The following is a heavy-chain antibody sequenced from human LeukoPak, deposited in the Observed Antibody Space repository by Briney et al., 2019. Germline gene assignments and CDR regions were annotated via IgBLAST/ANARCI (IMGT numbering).Heavy chain of an antibody. Sequence: PSETLSLTCTVSGGSIRSYYWSWIRQPPGKGLEWIGYIYYSGSTNYNPSLKSRVTISVDTSKNQFSLKLSSVTAADTAVYYCARDGSGWSSFDYWGQGTLVTVSS. D-gene: IGHD6-19*01. CDR1: GGSIRSYY. V-gene: IGHV4-59*01. CDR3: ARDGSGWSSFDY. J-gene: IGHJ4*02. CDR2: IYYSGST.